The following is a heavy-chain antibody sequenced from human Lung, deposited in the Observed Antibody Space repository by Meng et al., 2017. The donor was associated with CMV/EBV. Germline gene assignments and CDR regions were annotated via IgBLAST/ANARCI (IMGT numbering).Heavy chain of an antibody. CDR2: ISDNSGDI. CDR1: GFTFASYS. V-gene: IGHV3-21*06. D-gene: IGHD5-24*01. J-gene: IGHJ5*02. Sequence: SGFTFASYSMNWVRQAPGKGLEWVSSISDNSGDIYYADPVKGRFTISRDNAKNSLYLQMNSLRVEDTAVYYCARDPNLRDRGWLDPWGQGTLVTVSS. CDR3: ARDPNLRDRGWLDP.